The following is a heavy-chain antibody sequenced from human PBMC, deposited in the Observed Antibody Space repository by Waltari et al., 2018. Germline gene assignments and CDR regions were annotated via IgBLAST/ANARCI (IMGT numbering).Heavy chain of an antibody. CDR2: IYTSGST. V-gene: IGHV4-61*02. CDR3: ARDPNYYDFWSGYHSGMDV. D-gene: IGHD3-3*01. CDR1: GGSISSGSYY. J-gene: IGHJ6*02. Sequence: QVQLQESGPGLVKPSQTLSLTCTVSGGSISSGSYYWSWIRQPAGQGLEWIGRIYTSGSTNYNPSLKSRVTISVDTSKNQFSLKLSSVTAADTAVYYCARDPNYYDFWSGYHSGMDVWGQGTTVTVSS.